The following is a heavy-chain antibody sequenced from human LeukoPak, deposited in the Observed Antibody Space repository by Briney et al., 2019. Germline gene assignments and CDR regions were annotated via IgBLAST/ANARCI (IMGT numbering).Heavy chain of an antibody. V-gene: IGHV4-34*01. CDR3: ARGAEWLFQKAAFDI. CDR1: GGSFSGYY. J-gene: IGHJ3*02. D-gene: IGHD3-3*01. Sequence: SETLSLTCAVYGGSFSGYYWSWIRQPPGKGLEWIGEINHSGSTNYNPSLKSRVTISVDTSKNQFSLKLSSVTAADTAVYYCARGAEWLFQKAAFDIWGQRTMVTVSS. CDR2: INHSGST.